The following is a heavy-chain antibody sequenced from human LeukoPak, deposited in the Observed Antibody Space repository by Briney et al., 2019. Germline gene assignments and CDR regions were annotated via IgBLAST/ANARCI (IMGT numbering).Heavy chain of an antibody. Sequence: QPGGSLRLSCAASGFTFSSYAMSWVRQAPGKGLEWVSAISGSGGSTYYADSVKGRFTISRDNSKNTLYLQMNSLRAEDTAVYYCAEDPDYGDQAWDNWFDPWGQGTLVTVSS. J-gene: IGHJ5*02. V-gene: IGHV3-23*01. CDR1: GFTFSSYA. D-gene: IGHD4-17*01. CDR2: ISGSGGST. CDR3: AEDPDYGDQAWDNWFDP.